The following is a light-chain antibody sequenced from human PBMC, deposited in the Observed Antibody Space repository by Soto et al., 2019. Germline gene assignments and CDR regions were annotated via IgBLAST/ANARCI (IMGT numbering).Light chain of an antibody. V-gene: IGKV4-1*01. CDR3: QQYESTAPT. CDR2: WAS. CDR1: QSVLYSSNNKNY. J-gene: IGKJ2*01. Sequence: DIVMTQSPDSLAVSLGERSTINCKSSQSVLYSSNNKNYLAWYQQRPGQPPKLLIYWASTRESGVPDRFSGSGSGTDFTLTITILQAEDVAVYYRQQYESTAPTFGQGTKLEIK.